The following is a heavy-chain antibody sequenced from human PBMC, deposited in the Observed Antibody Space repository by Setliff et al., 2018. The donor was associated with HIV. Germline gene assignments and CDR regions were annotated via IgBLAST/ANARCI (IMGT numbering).Heavy chain of an antibody. V-gene: IGHV4-59*11. Sequence: PSETLSLTCTVSGGSIRSHYWSWIREPPGKGLEWIGYIYYSGSTNYNPSLKSRVTISVDTSKNQFSLRLSSVTAADTAVYYCARENRIMGSRTFDFWGRGALVTVSS. CDR3: ARENRIMGSRTFDF. CDR2: IYYSGST. J-gene: IGHJ4*02. D-gene: IGHD1-7*01. CDR1: GGSIRSHY.